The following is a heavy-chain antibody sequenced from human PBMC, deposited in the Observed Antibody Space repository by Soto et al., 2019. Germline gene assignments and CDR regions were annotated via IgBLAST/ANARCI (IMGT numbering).Heavy chain of an antibody. CDR2: IGVAGDT. D-gene: IGHD6-13*01. CDR3: ASGGWGSSWYEGGSRIDY. V-gene: IGHV3-13*01. J-gene: IGHJ4*02. CDR1: GFTFSSYD. Sequence: EVQLVESGGGLVQPGGSLRLSCAASGFTFSSYDMHWVRQVAGKGLECVSAIGVAGDTYYPDSVKGRFTISRENAKNSWYLQMNSLRAEDTAVYYCASGGWGSSWYEGGSRIDYWGQGTLVTVSS.